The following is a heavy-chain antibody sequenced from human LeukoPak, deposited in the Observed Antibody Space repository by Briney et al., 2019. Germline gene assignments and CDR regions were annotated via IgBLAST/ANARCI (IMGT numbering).Heavy chain of an antibody. J-gene: IGHJ4*02. V-gene: IGHV3-23*01. D-gene: IGHD5-12*01. Sequence: GGSLRLSCAASGFTFSSYAMSWVRQAPGKGLEWVSSISGGGGVTYYADSVKGRFAISRDNSKNTLYLQMNSLRAEDTAVYYCAKDPRVATIEIFDYWGQGTLVTVSS. CDR1: GFTFSSYA. CDR2: ISGGGGVT. CDR3: AKDPRVATIEIFDY.